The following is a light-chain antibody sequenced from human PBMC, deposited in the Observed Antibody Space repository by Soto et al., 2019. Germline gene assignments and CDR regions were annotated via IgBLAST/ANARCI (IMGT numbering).Light chain of an antibody. V-gene: IGKV3-11*01. J-gene: IGKJ5*01. CDR3: QQRGSWPPSIT. CDR1: QSVSSA. Sequence: ETVLTQSPASLSLSPGERATLSCRASQSVSSALAWYQQKPGQAPRLLIHDASSRATGTPARFSGSGSGTDFTLTISSLEPEDFAVYYCQQRGSWPPSITFGQGTRLEIK. CDR2: DAS.